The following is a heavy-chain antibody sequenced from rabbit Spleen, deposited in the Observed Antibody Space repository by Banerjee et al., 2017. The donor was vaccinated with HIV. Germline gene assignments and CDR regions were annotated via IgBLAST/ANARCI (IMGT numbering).Heavy chain of an antibody. CDR2: IGAGSSGST. D-gene: IGHD4-1*01. CDR1: GFSFSSSYW. Sequence: LEESGGGLVQPEGSLALTCKASGFSFSSSYWICWVRQAPGKGLEWIACIGAGSSGSTYYASWAKGRFTISRTSSTTVTLQMTSLTAADTATYFCARDLAGVIGWNFGLWGQGTLVTVS. CDR3: ARDLAGVIGWNFGL. J-gene: IGHJ3*01. V-gene: IGHV1S45*01.